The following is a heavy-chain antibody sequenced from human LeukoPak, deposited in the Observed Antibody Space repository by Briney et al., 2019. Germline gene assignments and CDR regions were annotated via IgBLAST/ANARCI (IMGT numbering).Heavy chain of an antibody. D-gene: IGHD6-13*01. V-gene: IGHV3-33*01. CDR3: ARAAAGTSYYYYGMDV. CDR2: IWYDGSNK. CDR1: GFTFSSYG. Sequence: GGSLRLSCAASGFTFSSYGIHWVRQAPGKGLEWVAVIWYDGSNKYCADSVKGRFTISRDNSKNTLYLQMNSLRAEDTAVYYCARAAAGTSYYYYGMDVWGQGTTVTVSS. J-gene: IGHJ6*02.